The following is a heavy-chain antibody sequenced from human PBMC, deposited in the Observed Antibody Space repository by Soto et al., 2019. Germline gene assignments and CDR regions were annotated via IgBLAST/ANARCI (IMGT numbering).Heavy chain of an antibody. V-gene: IGHV5-51*01. Sequence: GESLKISCKGSGYSFTSYWIGWVRQMPGKGLEWMGIIYPGDSDTRYSPSFQGQVTISADKSISTAYLQWSSLKASDTAMYYCARSSYYYDSSGYGSWFDPWGQGTLVTVSS. J-gene: IGHJ5*02. D-gene: IGHD3-22*01. CDR3: ARSSYYYDSSGYGSWFDP. CDR1: GYSFTSYW. CDR2: IYPGDSDT.